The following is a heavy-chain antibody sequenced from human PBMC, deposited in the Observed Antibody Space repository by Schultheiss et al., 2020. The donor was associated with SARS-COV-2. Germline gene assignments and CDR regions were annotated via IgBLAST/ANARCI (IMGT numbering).Heavy chain of an antibody. J-gene: IGHJ4*02. CDR1: GFTFSDYA. CDR2: ISANGAST. D-gene: IGHD1-26*01. Sequence: GGSLRLSCSASGFTFSDYAMHWVRQAPGKGLEYVSAISANGASTYYADSVNGRFTISRDNSMNTLYLQMNSLRAEDTAVYYCARNSGSYSGYWGQGTLVTVSS. CDR3: ARNSGSYSGY. V-gene: IGHV3-64*04.